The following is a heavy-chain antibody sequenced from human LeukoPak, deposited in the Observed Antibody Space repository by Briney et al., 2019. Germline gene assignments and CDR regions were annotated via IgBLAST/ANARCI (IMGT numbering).Heavy chain of an antibody. CDR2: IYHSGST. CDR1: GYSISSGYY. V-gene: IGHV4-38-2*01. J-gene: IGHJ3*02. Sequence: TSSETLSLTCAVSGYSISSGYYWGWIRQPPGKGLEWIGSIYHSGSTYYNPSLKSRVTISVDTSKNQFSLKLSSVTAADTAVYYCARHPGENYYDSSGYYLDAFDIWGQGTMVTVSS. CDR3: ARHPGENYYDSSGYYLDAFDI. D-gene: IGHD3-22*01.